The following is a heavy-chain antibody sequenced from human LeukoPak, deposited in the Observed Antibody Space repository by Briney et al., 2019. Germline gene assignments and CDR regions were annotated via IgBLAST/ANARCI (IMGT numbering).Heavy chain of an antibody. V-gene: IGHV1-69*05. CDR2: IIPIFGTA. Sequence: SVKVSCKASGGTFSSYAISWVRQAPGQGLEWMGGIIPIFGTANYAQKFQGRVTITTDESTSTAYMELSSLRSEDTAVYYCARAGMGRDGYNWSGFDYWGQGTLVTVSS. J-gene: IGHJ4*02. CDR3: ARAGMGRDGYNWSGFDY. CDR1: GGTFSSYA. D-gene: IGHD5-24*01.